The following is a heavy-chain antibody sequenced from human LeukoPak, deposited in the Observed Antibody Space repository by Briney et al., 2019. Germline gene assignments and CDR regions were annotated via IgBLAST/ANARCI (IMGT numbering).Heavy chain of an antibody. Sequence: SETLSLTCAVYGGSFSNYYWSWIRQPPGKGLEGIGEINHSESTNYNPSLKSRVTISVDTSKNQFSLNLTSVTAADTAVYYCARGCPVNTAMIHVDYWGQGTLVTVSS. D-gene: IGHD5-18*01. CDR3: ARGCPVNTAMIHVDY. CDR2: INHSEST. J-gene: IGHJ4*02. CDR1: GGSFSNYY. V-gene: IGHV4-34*01.